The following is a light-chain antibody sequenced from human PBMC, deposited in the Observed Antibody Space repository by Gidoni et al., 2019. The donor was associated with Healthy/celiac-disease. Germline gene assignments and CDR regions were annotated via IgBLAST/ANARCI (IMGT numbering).Light chain of an antibody. CDR1: QRLLHSNGYNY. Sequence: IVRTQSQRSLPVTTGEPASISCRSSQRLLHSNGYNYLDWYLQKPGQSPQLLFYLCSNRASGVPDRFSGSGSGTDFTLNICRVEAEDVGVYYCMQALQTPRTFGQGTKLEIK. V-gene: IGKV2-28*01. CDR3: MQALQTPRT. J-gene: IGKJ2*01. CDR2: LCS.